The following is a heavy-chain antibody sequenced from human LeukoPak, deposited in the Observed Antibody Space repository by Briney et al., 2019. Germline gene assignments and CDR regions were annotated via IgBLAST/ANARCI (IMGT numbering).Heavy chain of an antibody. CDR2: IYTSGST. D-gene: IGHD1/OR15-1a*01. J-gene: IGHJ5*02. CDR1: GGSISSGSYY. Sequence: SQTLSLTCTVSGGSISSGSYYWSWIRQPAGKGLEWIGRIYTSGSTNHNPSLKSRVTISVDTSKNQFSLKLSSVTAADTAVYYCARDVGGTLNWFDPWGQGTLVTVSS. V-gene: IGHV4-61*02. CDR3: ARDVGGTLNWFDP.